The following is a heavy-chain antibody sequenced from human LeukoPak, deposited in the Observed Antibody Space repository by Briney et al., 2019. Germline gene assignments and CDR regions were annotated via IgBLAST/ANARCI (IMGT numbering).Heavy chain of an antibody. D-gene: IGHD6-19*01. CDR2: TTSGSNYI. Sequence: PGGSLRLSCAASGFPFSSHNMNWVRQAPGKGLEWVSYTTSGSNYIYYADSVKGRFTISRDNAKNSLYLQMNSLRAEDTAVYYCARGISGWYGYYFDYWGQGTLVTVSS. V-gene: IGHV3-21*01. J-gene: IGHJ4*02. CDR3: ARGISGWYGYYFDY. CDR1: GFPFSSHN.